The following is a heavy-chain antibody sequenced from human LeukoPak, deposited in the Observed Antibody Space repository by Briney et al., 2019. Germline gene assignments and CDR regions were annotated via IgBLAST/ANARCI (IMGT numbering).Heavy chain of an antibody. CDR1: GFTVSSYY. Sequence: GGSLRLSCAASGFTVSSYYMSWVRQAPGKGLEWVSVIYSGGSTYYADSVKGRFTISRDNSKNTLYLQMNSLRAEDTAVYYCATRGRSFAEYFQHWGQGTLVTVSS. V-gene: IGHV3-53*01. D-gene: IGHD1-26*01. CDR2: IYSGGST. CDR3: ATRGRSFAEYFQH. J-gene: IGHJ1*01.